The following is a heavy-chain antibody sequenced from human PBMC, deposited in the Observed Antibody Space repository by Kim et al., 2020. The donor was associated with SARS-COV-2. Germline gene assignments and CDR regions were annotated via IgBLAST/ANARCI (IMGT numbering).Heavy chain of an antibody. V-gene: IGHV3-30*01. CDR3: ARSYSGSYYIYFDY. D-gene: IGHD1-26*01. J-gene: IGHJ4*02. Sequence: ADSVRGRFPISRDNSKNTLYLQMNSLRAEDTAVYYCARSYSGSYYIYFDYWGQGTLVTVSS.